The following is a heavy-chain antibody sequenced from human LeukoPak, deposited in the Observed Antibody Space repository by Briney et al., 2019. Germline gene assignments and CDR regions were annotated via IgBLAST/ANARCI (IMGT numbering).Heavy chain of an antibody. J-gene: IGHJ4*02. CDR3: AKVTGGDMITYGGVDY. V-gene: IGHV3-23*01. Sequence: PSETLSLTCAVYGGSFSGYYWSWIRQPPGKGLEWVSAISGGGDLTYYADSVKGRFTVSRDNSKNTLYLQMNSLRAEDTAVYYCAKVTGGDMITYGGVDYWGQGTLVTVSS. CDR1: GGSFSGYY. D-gene: IGHD3-16*01. CDR2: ISGGGDLT.